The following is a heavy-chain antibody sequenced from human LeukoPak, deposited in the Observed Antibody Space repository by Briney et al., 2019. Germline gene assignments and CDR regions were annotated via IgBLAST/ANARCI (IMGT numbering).Heavy chain of an antibody. V-gene: IGHV3-66*01. J-gene: IGHJ4*02. D-gene: IGHD3-10*01. CDR1: GFTVSSNY. CDR3: ARGAPGITMVRGVLDY. CDR2: IYSGGST. Sequence: GGSLRLSCAASGFTVSSNYMSWVRQAPGKGLEWVSVIYSGGSTYYADSVKGRFTISRDNSKNTLYLQMNSLRAEDTAVYYCARGAPGITMVRGVLDYWGQGTLVTVSS.